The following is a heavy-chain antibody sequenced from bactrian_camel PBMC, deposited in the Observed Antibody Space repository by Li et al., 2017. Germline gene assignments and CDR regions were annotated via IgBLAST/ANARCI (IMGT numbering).Heavy chain of an antibody. CDR2: FYNGGTNT. V-gene: IGHV3S1*01. D-gene: IGHD3*01. CDR3: AAEEPIRNPKQYGRFCSGNPFGY. Sequence: HVQLVESGGGSVQAGASLRLSCVASGFSFTRNCMAWFRQEPGKEREGVASFYNGGTNTYYADSAKGRFTISRDNAKNTVYLQMNSLEPEDTGVYYCAAEEPIRNPKQYGRFCSGNPFGYWGQGTQVTVS. CDR1: GFSFTRNC. J-gene: IGHJ6*01.